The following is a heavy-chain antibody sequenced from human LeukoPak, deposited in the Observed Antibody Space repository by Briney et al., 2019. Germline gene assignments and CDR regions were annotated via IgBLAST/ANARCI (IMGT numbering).Heavy chain of an antibody. V-gene: IGHV3-30*04. CDR2: ISYDGSNE. D-gene: IGHD2-15*01. Sequence: QPGGSLRLSCAASGFTFSSYVMHWVRQAPGKGLEWVAIISYDGSNEYYADSVKGRFTISRDSSKNTLFLQMNRLRPEDAAVYYCAKAPVTTCRGAFCYPFDYWGLGTLVTVSS. CDR1: GFTFSSYV. J-gene: IGHJ4*02. CDR3: AKAPVTTCRGAFCYPFDY.